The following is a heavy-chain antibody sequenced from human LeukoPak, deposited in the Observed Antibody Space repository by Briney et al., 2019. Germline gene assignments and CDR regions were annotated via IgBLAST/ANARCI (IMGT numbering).Heavy chain of an antibody. CDR2: IRYDGSNK. D-gene: IGHD1-26*01. CDR1: GFTFSSYG. CDR3: AQWELRGGSFDY. V-gene: IGHV3-30*02. J-gene: IGHJ4*02. Sequence: PGGSLRLSCAASGFTFSSYGMLWVPQAPGKGLEWVAFIRYDGSNKCYADSVKGRVTISRDNSKNTLYLQMNSLRAEDTAVYYCAQWELRGGSFDYWGQGTLVTVSS.